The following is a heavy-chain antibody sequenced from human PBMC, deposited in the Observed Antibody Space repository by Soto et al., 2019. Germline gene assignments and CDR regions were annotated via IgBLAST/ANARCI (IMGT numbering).Heavy chain of an antibody. V-gene: IGHV4-59*08. CDR2: IYYSGST. Sequence: SETLSLTCVVSGGSLSSYYWSWIRQPPGKGLEWIGYIYYSGSTNYNPSLKSRVTISVDTSKNTLYLQMNSLRAEDTAVYYCAKSGPQWFLQYYFDYWGQGTLVTVSS. D-gene: IGHD3-22*01. CDR1: GGSLSSYY. CDR3: AKSGPQWFLQYYFDY. J-gene: IGHJ4*02.